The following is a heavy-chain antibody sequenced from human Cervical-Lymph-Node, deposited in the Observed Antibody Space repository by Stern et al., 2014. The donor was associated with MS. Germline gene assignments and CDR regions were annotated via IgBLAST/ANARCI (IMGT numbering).Heavy chain of an antibody. Sequence: QVQLVQSGAEVKKPGASVKVSCKVSGYSLTAFSIHWVRQAPGKGLEWMGGFDPEDGEMIYAQKFQGRVSLTEDSSADTAYMELSSLRSDDTAAYYCAALGFCYYALEVWGQGTTVTVSS. CDR2: FDPEDGEM. CDR1: GYSLTAFS. CDR3: AALGFCYYALEV. J-gene: IGHJ6*02. V-gene: IGHV1-24*01. D-gene: IGHD3-3*01.